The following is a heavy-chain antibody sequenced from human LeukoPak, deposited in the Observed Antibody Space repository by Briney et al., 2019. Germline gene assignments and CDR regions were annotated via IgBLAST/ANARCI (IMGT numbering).Heavy chain of an antibody. Sequence: ASVKVSCKASGYTFTSYDINWVRQATGQGLEWMGWMNPNSGNTGYAQKLQGRVTMTTDTSTSTAYMELRSLRSDDTAVYYCARGTYPLDYYGMDVWGQGTTVTVSS. J-gene: IGHJ6*02. CDR2: MNPNSGNT. V-gene: IGHV1-8*01. CDR1: GYTFTSYD. CDR3: ARGTYPLDYYGMDV.